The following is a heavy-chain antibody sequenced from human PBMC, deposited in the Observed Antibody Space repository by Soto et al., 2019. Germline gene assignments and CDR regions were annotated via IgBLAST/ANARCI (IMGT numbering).Heavy chain of an antibody. V-gene: IGHV3-11*01. D-gene: IGHD2-8*01. CDR2: ISSRASTI. Sequence: QVQLVESGGGLVKPGGSLRLSCAASGFTFSNYYMSWIRQAPGKGLEWVSYISSRASTIFYADSVKGRFTISRDNVKNSLYLQMNILRAEHTPVHYCASGTNGAFFVYWGQGILVAVSS. CDR1: GFTFSNYY. J-gene: IGHJ4*02. CDR3: ASGTNGAFFVY.